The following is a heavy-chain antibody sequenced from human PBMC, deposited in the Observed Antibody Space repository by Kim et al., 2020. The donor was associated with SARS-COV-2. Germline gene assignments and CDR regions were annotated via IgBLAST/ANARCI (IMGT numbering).Heavy chain of an antibody. J-gene: IGHJ4*02. CDR1: GYTFTSYY. Sequence: ASVKVSCKASGYTFTSYYMHWVRQAPGQGLEWMGIIYPSDGSTTYAQKFQGRVTMTRDTSTSTVFMDLSSLRSEDTAVYYCARGDEGYSSSWSDYWGQGTLVTVSS. V-gene: IGHV1-46*01. CDR2: IYPSDGST. D-gene: IGHD6-13*01. CDR3: ARGDEGYSSSWSDY.